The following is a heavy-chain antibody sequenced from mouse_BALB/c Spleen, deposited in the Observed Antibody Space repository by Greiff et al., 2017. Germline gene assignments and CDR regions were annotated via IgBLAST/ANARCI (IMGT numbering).Heavy chain of an antibody. CDR1: GFTFSSYA. V-gene: IGHV5-6-5*01. CDR3: ARDTTVPAMDY. D-gene: IGHD1-1*01. CDR2: ISSGGST. J-gene: IGHJ4*01. Sequence: EVQLVESGGGLVKPGGSLKLSCAASGFTFSSYAMSWVRQTPEKRLEWVASISSGGSTYYPDSVKGRFTISRDNARNILYLQMSSLRSEDTAMYYCARDTTVPAMDYWGQGTSVTVSS.